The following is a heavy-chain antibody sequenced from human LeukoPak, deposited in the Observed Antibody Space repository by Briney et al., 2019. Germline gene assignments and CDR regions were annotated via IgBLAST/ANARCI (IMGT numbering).Heavy chain of an antibody. CDR3: ARGGKTGYSSSSESVFDY. CDR2: INHSGST. V-gene: IGHV4-34*01. J-gene: IGHJ4*02. Sequence: SETLSLTCAVYGGSFSGYHWSWIRQPPGKGLEWIGEINHSGSTNYNPSLKSRVTISVGTSKNQFSLKLSSVTAADTAVYYCARGGKTGYSSSSESVFDYWGQGTLVTVSS. D-gene: IGHD6-6*01. CDR1: GGSFSGYH.